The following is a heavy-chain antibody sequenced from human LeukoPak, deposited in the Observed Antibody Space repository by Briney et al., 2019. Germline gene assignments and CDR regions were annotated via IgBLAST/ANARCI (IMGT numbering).Heavy chain of an antibody. V-gene: IGHV1-2*02. CDR2: INPNSGGT. CDR3: ARRETRTYYYDSSGHDAFDI. Sequence: ASVKVSCKASGYTFTGYYMHWVRQAPGQGLEWMGWINPNSGGTNYAQKFQGRVTMTRDTSTSTVYMELSSLRSEDTAVYYCARRETRTYYYDSSGHDAFDIWGQGTMVTVSS. J-gene: IGHJ3*02. CDR1: GYTFTGYY. D-gene: IGHD3-22*01.